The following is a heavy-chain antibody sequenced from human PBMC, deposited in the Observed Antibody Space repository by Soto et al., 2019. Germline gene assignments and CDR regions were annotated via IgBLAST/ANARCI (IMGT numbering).Heavy chain of an antibody. J-gene: IGHJ6*02. Sequence: EVQLLESGGGLVQPGGSLTLSCAASEFTFSSYAMSWVRQSPRKGLEWVSAISANGGSTYYADSVRGRFTISRDNSKNTLSLQMNSLRAEETALYYCAKGPTIFGVVISFEYYYGMDVWGQGTTVTVS. CDR2: ISANGGST. V-gene: IGHV3-23*01. CDR1: EFTFSSYA. CDR3: AKGPTIFGVVISFEYYYGMDV. D-gene: IGHD3-3*01.